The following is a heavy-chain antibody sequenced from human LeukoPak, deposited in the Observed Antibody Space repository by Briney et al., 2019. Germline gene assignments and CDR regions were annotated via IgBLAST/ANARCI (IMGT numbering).Heavy chain of an antibody. CDR1: GGSISSYY. V-gene: IGHV4-59*01. D-gene: IGHD2-15*01. CDR3: AREKEYCSGGSCYWSRPYYYYYMDV. CDR2: IYYSGST. J-gene: IGHJ6*03. Sequence: SETLSLTCTVSGGSISSYYWSWIRQPPGKGLEWIGDIYYSGSTNYNPSLKSRVTISVDTSKNQFSLKLSSVTAADTAVYYCAREKEYCSGGSCYWSRPYYYYYMDVWGKGTTVTVSS.